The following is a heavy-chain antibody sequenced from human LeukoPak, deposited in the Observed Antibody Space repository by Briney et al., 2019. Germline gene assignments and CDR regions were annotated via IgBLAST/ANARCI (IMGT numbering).Heavy chain of an antibody. J-gene: IGHJ4*02. Sequence: PGGSLRLSCEASGFSLSTYSMNWVRQAPGKGLEWVSYISSSGSTIYYADSVKGRFTISRDNAKNSLYLQMNSLRAEDTAVYYCARDPVGIRVGATTPTDYWGQGTLVTVSS. CDR3: ARDPVGIRVGATTPTDY. V-gene: IGHV3-48*04. CDR2: ISSSGSTI. D-gene: IGHD1-26*01. CDR1: GFSLSTYS.